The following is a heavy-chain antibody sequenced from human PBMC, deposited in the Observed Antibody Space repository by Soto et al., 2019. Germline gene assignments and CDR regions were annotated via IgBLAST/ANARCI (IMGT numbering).Heavy chain of an antibody. CDR1: GGTFSSYA. Sequence: QVQLVQSGAEVKKPGSSVKVSCKASGGTFSSYAISWVRQAPGQGLEWMGGIIPIFGTANYAQKFQGRVTITADESTSTAYMELSSLRSEDTAVYYCARDLGYYDSSGDYYYYGMDVWGQGTTVTVSS. J-gene: IGHJ6*02. CDR2: IIPIFGTA. CDR3: ARDLGYYDSSGDYYYYGMDV. V-gene: IGHV1-69*01. D-gene: IGHD3-22*01.